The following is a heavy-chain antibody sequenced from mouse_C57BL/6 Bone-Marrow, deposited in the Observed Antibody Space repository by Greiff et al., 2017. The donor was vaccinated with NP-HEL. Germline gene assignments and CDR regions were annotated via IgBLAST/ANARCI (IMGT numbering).Heavy chain of an antibody. CDR1: GYTFTSYW. Sequence: QVQLQQPGAELVKPGASVKMSCKASGYTFTSYWITWVKQRPGQGLEWIGDIYPGSGSTYYNEKFKSKATLTVDTSSSTAYMQLSSLTSEDSAVYYCARFHDYDSYYFDYWGQGTTLTVSS. CDR3: ARFHDYDSYYFDY. V-gene: IGHV1-55*01. CDR2: IYPGSGST. J-gene: IGHJ2*01. D-gene: IGHD2-4*01.